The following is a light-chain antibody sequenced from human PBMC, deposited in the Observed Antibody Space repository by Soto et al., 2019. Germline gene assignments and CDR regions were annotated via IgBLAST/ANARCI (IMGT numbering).Light chain of an antibody. CDR3: MQALQTPPT. V-gene: IGKV2-28*01. Sequence: DIVMPQSPLSLPVTPGEPASISCRSSQSLLHSNGYNYLDWYLQKPGQSPQLLIYLGSNRASGVPDRFSGSGSGTDFTLKLSRVEAEDVGVYYCMQALQTPPTFGQGTKVEIK. CDR2: LGS. CDR1: QSLLHSNGYNY. J-gene: IGKJ1*01.